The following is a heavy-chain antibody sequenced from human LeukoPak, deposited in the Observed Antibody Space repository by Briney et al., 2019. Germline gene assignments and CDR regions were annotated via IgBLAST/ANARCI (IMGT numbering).Heavy chain of an antibody. CDR2: IYYSGST. V-gene: IGHV4-59*08. J-gene: IGHJ4*02. D-gene: IGHD5-12*01. Sequence: SETLSLTCTVSGGSISSYYWSRIRQPPGKGLEWIGYIYYSGSTNYNPSLKSRVTISVDTSKNQFSLKLSSVTAADTAVYYCAGGGGLRPFDYWGQGTLVTVSS. CDR3: AGGGGLRPFDY. CDR1: GGSISSYY.